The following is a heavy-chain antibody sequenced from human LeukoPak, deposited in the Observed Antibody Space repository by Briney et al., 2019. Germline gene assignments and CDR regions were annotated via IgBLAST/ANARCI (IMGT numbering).Heavy chain of an antibody. CDR2: IKSKTDGGTT. V-gene: IGHV3-15*01. Sequence: GGSLRLSCAASGFTFSNAWMSWVRQAPGKGREGVGRIKSKTDGGTTDCAAPVKGIFTISRDGPKNTLYPQMNSLKTEDTAVYYCTTVGPFGGCDYWGQGTLVTVSS. J-gene: IGHJ4*02. CDR1: GFTFSNAW. CDR3: TTVGPFGGCDY. D-gene: IGHD3-3*01.